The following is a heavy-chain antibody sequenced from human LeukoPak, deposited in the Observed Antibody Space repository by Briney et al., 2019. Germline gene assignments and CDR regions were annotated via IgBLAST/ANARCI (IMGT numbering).Heavy chain of an antibody. CDR1: GFTFSSYA. D-gene: IGHD2-21*01. J-gene: IGHJ4*02. Sequence: GGSLRLSCAASGFTFSSYAMSWVRQAPGKGLEWVSAISGSGGSTYYADSVKGRFTISRDNSKNTLYLQMNSLRAEDTAVYYCAKSLRWGGGDCYWCYFDYWGQGTLVTVSS. CDR3: AKSLRWGGGDCYWCYFDY. CDR2: ISGSGGST. V-gene: IGHV3-23*01.